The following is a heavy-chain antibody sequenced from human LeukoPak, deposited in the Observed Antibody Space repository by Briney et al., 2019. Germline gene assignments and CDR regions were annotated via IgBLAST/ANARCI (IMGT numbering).Heavy chain of an antibody. CDR1: GYSFTSYW. CDR3: ARHRGIQLWLYNWFDP. J-gene: IGHJ5*02. Sequence: GESLKISCKGSGYSFTSYWIGWVRQMPGKGLEWMGIIYPGDSDTRYSPSFQGQVTISADKSISTAYLQWSSLKASDTSMYYCARHRGIQLWLYNWFDPWGQGTLVTVSS. CDR2: IYPGDSDT. V-gene: IGHV5-51*01. D-gene: IGHD5-18*01.